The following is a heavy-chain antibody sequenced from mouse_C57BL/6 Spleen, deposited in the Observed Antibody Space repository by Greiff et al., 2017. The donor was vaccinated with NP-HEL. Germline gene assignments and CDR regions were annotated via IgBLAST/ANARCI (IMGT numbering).Heavy chain of an antibody. D-gene: IGHD4-1*01. CDR2: IYPGDGDT. V-gene: IGHV1-82*01. CDR1: GYAFSSSW. J-gene: IGHJ4*01. CDR3: ARSEDWDYAMDY. Sequence: VQLVESGPELVKPGASVKISCKASGYAFSSSWMNWVKQRPGKGLEWIGRIYPGDGDTNYNGKFKGKATLTADKSSSTAYMQLSSLTSEDSAVYFCARSEDWDYAMDYWGQGTSVTVSS.